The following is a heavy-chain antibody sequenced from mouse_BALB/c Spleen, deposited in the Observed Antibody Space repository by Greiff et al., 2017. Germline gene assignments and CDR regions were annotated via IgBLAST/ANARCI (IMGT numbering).Heavy chain of an antibody. D-gene: IGHD1-1*01. J-gene: IGHJ4*01. Sequence: LVKPGASVKIACKATGYTFSSYWIEWVKQRPGHGLEWIGEIVPGSGSTNYNEKFKGKATFTADTSSNTAYMQLSSLTSEDSAVYYCANYYDSSYAMGYWGQGTSVTVSS. CDR2: IVPGSGST. CDR1: GYTFSSYW. V-gene: IGHV1-9*01. CDR3: ANYYDSSYAMGY.